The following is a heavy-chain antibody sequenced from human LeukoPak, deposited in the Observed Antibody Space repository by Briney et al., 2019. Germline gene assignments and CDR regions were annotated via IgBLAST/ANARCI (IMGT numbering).Heavy chain of an antibody. V-gene: IGHV3-21*01. CDR1: GFTFSSYS. D-gene: IGHD3-10*01. CDR2: ISSSSSYI. Sequence: GGSLRLSCAASGFTFSSYSMNWVRQAPGKGLEWVSSISSSSSYIHYADSVKARLTISRDNAKNSLYLQMNSLRAEDTAVYYCARSFGAFPYNWFDPWGQGTLVTVSS. J-gene: IGHJ5*02. CDR3: ARSFGAFPYNWFDP.